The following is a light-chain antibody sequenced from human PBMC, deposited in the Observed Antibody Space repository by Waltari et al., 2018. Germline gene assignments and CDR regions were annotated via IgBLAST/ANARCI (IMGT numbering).Light chain of an antibody. Sequence: EVLLTQSPGTLSLSPGERATLSCRASQSVNTNYLAWYQKKPGQAPRLLIYGASSGATGIPDSCSGSGSGTDFSLTISRVEPEDFAVYYCQHYGASPLTFGGGTTVEIE. CDR2: GAS. J-gene: IGKJ4*02. CDR3: QHYGASPLT. V-gene: IGKV3-20*01. CDR1: QSVNTNY.